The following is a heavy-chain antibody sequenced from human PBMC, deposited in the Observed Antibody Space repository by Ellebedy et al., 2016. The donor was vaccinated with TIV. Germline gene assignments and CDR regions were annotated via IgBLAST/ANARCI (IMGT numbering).Heavy chain of an antibody. CDR2: ISAYNGNT. J-gene: IGHJ3*02. Sequence: ASVKVSXXASGYTFTSYGISWARQAPGQGLEWMGWISAYNGNTNYAQKLQGRVTMTTDTSTSTAYMELRSLRSDDTAVYYCATRGYYYDSSGDTNAFDIWGQGTMVTVSS. CDR1: GYTFTSYG. D-gene: IGHD3-22*01. V-gene: IGHV1-18*01. CDR3: ATRGYYYDSSGDTNAFDI.